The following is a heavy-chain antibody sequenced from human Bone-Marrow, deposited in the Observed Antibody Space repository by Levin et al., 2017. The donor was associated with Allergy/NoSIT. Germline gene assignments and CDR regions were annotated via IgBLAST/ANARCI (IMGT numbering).Heavy chain of an antibody. Sequence: LSLTCAASGFTFSSYAMSWVRQAPGKGLEWVSAISGSGGSTYYADSVKGRFTISRDNSKNTLYLQMNSLRAEDTAVYYCAKVYYGSGGDYWGQGTLVTVSS. CDR2: ISGSGGST. CDR1: GFTFSSYA. CDR3: AKVYYGSGGDY. D-gene: IGHD3-10*01. J-gene: IGHJ4*02. V-gene: IGHV3-23*01.